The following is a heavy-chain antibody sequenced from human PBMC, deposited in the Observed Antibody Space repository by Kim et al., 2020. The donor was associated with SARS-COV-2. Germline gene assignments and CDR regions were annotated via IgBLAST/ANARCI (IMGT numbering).Heavy chain of an antibody. Sequence: ASVKVSCKASGYTFTSYGISWVRQAPGQGLEWMGWISAYNGNTNYAQKLQGRVTMTTDTSTSTAYMELRSLRSDDTAVYYCARDYAIWSGRNWFDPWGQGALVTVSS. J-gene: IGHJ5*02. CDR1: GYTFTSYG. V-gene: IGHV1-18*01. D-gene: IGHD3-3*01. CDR2: ISAYNGNT. CDR3: ARDYAIWSGRNWFDP.